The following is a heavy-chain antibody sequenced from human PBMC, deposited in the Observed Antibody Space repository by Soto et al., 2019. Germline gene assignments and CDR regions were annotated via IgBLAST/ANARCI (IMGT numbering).Heavy chain of an antibody. Sequence: PGGSLRLSCASSGFTFSSYGMHWVRQAPGKGLEWVAVISYDGSNKYYADSVKGLFTISKDNSKNTLYLQMNSLIAEDTAVYYCAKDFRSAQFDYWGQGTLVTVSS. V-gene: IGHV3-30*18. CDR1: GFTFSSYG. J-gene: IGHJ4*02. D-gene: IGHD6-25*01. CDR2: ISYDGSNK. CDR3: AKDFRSAQFDY.